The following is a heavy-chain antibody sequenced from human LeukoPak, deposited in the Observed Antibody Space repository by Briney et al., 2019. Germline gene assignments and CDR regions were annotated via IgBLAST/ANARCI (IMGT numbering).Heavy chain of an antibody. CDR2: ISSSSSTI. D-gene: IGHD2-21*02. J-gene: IGHJ5*02. V-gene: IGHV3-48*02. Sequence: PGGSLRLSCAASGFTFSSYSMNWVRQAPGKGLEWVSSISSSSSTIYYADSVKGRFAFSRDNAKNSLFLQMNSLRDEDTAVYYCARGRAYCGGDCYSGWFDPWGQGTLVTVSS. CDR1: GFTFSSYS. CDR3: ARGRAYCGGDCYSGWFDP.